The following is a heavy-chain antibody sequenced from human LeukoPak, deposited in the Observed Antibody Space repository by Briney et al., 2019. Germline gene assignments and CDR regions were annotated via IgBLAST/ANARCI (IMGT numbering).Heavy chain of an antibody. Sequence: GGSLRLSCAASGFTFSSYAMSWVRQAPGKGLEWVSAISGSGGSTYYADSVKGRFTISRDNSKNTLYLQMNSLRAEDTAVYYCAKHSDIVVVPAAIGLDYWGQGTLVTVSS. CDR1: GFTFSSYA. D-gene: IGHD2-2*01. V-gene: IGHV3-23*01. CDR3: AKHSDIVVVPAAIGLDY. CDR2: ISGSGGST. J-gene: IGHJ4*02.